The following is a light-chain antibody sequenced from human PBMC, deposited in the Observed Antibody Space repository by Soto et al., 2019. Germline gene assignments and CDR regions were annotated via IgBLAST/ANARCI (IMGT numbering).Light chain of an antibody. V-gene: IGKV3-20*01. CDR1: QSVSSNY. CDR3: QHYNSYSEA. CDR2: GAS. J-gene: IGKJ1*01. Sequence: DIVLTKSPGTLSLSPGERATLSCRVSQSVSSNYLAWYQQKPGQAPRLLIYGASSRATGIPDRFSGSGSGTEFTLTISSLQPDDFATYYCQHYNSYSEAFGQGTKVDIK.